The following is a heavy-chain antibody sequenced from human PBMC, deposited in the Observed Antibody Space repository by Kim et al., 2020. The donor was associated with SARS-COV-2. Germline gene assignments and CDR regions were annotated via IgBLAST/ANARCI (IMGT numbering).Heavy chain of an antibody. CDR2: ISWNSGSI. CDR1: GFTFDDYA. Sequence: GGSLRLSCAASGFTFDDYAMHWVRQAPGKGLEWVSGISWNSGSIGYADSVKGRFTISRDNAKNSLYLQMNSLRAEDTALYYCAKDKGGMGATPFDYWGQGTLVTVSS. D-gene: IGHD1-26*01. J-gene: IGHJ4*02. V-gene: IGHV3-9*01. CDR3: AKDKGGMGATPFDY.